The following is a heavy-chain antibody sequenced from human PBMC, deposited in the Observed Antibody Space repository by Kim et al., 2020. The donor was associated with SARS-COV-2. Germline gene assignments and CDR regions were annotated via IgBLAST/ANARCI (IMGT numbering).Heavy chain of an antibody. CDR1: GYTFTNYG. V-gene: IGHV1-18*01. Sequence: ASVKVSCKASGYTFTNYGISWVRQAPGQGLEWVGWISGYNGNTKSAQKVQGRVTMTTDSSTSTAYMELRSLRSDDTAVYYCARDCWGGGGNCNADYWGQGTVFTVSS. CDR3: ARDCWGGGGNCNADY. J-gene: IGHJ4*02. D-gene: IGHD2-21*01. CDR2: ISGYNGNT.